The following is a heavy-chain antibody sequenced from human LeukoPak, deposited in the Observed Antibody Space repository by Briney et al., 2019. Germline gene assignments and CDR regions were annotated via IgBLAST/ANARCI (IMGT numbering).Heavy chain of an antibody. CDR1: GYSFINNG. V-gene: IGHV1-18*01. D-gene: IGHD3-16*01. CDR2: ISPYNGNT. J-gene: IGHJ4*02. Sequence: GASVKVSCKASGYSFINNGINWVRQAPGQGLEWMGWISPYNGNTNFAQKLQGRVTLTTDTSTSTAYLELRSLGSDDTAVYYCARGETRNDYWGQGTLVTVSS. CDR3: ARGETRNDY.